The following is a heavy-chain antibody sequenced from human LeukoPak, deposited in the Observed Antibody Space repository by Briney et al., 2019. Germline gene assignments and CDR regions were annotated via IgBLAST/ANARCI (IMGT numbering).Heavy chain of an antibody. Sequence: SETLSLTCTVSGGSISSYYWSWIRQPPGKGLEWIGYIHYSGSTNYNPSLKSRVTISVDTSKNQFSLKLSSVTAADTAVYYCASEGGRYYDSSGPDTFDIWGQGTMVTVSS. CDR1: GGSISSYY. D-gene: IGHD3-22*01. J-gene: IGHJ3*02. CDR3: ASEGGRYYDSSGPDTFDI. CDR2: IHYSGST. V-gene: IGHV4-59*01.